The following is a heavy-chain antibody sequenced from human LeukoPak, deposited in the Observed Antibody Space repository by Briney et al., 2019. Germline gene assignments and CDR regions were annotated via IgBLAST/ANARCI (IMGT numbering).Heavy chain of an antibody. CDR3: ATLGRPTPDFWSGPDAFDI. D-gene: IGHD3-3*01. CDR1: GFTFSSYA. V-gene: IGHV3-23*01. Sequence: GGSLRLSCAASGFTFSSYAMSWFRQAPGKGLEWVSAISGSGGSTYYADSVKGRFTISRDNSKNTLYLQMNSLRAEDTAVYYCATLGRPTPDFWSGPDAFDIWGQGTMVTVSS. J-gene: IGHJ3*02. CDR2: ISGSGGST.